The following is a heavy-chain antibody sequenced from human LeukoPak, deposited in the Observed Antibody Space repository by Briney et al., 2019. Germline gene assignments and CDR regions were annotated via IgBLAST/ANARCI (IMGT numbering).Heavy chain of an antibody. V-gene: IGHV1-18*01. CDR3: ARDWRGYSGYNY. CDR2: ISAYNGNT. J-gene: IGHJ4*02. CDR1: GYXFTSYG. Sequence: EASVKVSCKASGYXFTSYGISWVRQAPGQGLEWMGGISAYNGNTNYAQKLQGRVTMTTDTSTSTAYMELRSLRSDDTAVYYCARDWRGYSGYNYWGQGTLVTVSS. D-gene: IGHD5-12*01.